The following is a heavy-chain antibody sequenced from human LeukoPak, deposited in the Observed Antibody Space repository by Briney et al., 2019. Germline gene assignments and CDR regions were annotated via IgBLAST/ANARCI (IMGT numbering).Heavy chain of an antibody. CDR1: GYTFTSYH. CDR3: ARYLFGEFDY. Sequence: ASVQVTCQASGYTFTSYHMHGVRQAPGQGLEWMGIINPSGGSTSYAQKFQGRVTMTRDTSTSTVYMELSSLRAEDTAVYYCARYLFGEFDYWGQGTLVTVSS. CDR2: INPSGGST. D-gene: IGHD3-10*01. V-gene: IGHV1-46*01. J-gene: IGHJ4*02.